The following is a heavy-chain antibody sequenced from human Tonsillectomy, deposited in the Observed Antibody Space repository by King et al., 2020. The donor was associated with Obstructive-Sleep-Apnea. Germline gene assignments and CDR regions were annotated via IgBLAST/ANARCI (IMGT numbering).Heavy chain of an antibody. CDR1: GGSISSSSYY. J-gene: IGHJ4*02. CDR3: ARDLILTGYYSGDLDY. V-gene: IGHV4-39*07. CDR2: IYYRGRT. D-gene: IGHD3-9*01. Sequence: LQLQESGPGLMKPSETLSLTCTVSGGSISSSSYYWGWIRQPPGKGLEWIGSIYYRGRTYYNSSLKSRVIISVDTSKNQFSLKLSSVTAADTAVYYCARDLILTGYYSGDLDYWGQGTLVTVSS.